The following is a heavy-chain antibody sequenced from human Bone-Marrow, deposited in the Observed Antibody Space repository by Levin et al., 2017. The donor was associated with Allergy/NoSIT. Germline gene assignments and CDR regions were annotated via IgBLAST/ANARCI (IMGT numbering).Heavy chain of an antibody. J-gene: IGHJ6*02. CDR1: GFTFSSYA. Sequence: GGSLRLSCAASGFTFSSYAMHWVRQAPGKGLEWVAVISYDGSNKYYADSVKGRFTISRDNSKNMLYLQMNSLRAEDTAVYYCARDRYFISAWGYYYYGMDVWGQGTTVTVSS. CDR2: ISYDGSNK. D-gene: IGHD2/OR15-2a*01. CDR3: ARDRYFISAWGYYYYGMDV. V-gene: IGHV3-30*04.